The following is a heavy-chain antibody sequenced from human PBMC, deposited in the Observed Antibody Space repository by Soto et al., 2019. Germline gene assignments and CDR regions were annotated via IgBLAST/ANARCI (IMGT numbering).Heavy chain of an antibody. V-gene: IGHV1-69*06. D-gene: IGHD3-3*01. J-gene: IGHJ4*02. CDR3: ARAADGYDFWSGYHY. CDR2: IIPIFGTA. Sequence: QVQLVQSGAEVKKPGSSVKVSCKASGGTFSSYAISWVRQAPGQGLEWMGGIIPIFGTANYAQKFQGRVTITADKSTSTVYMELSSLRSEDTAVYYCARAADGYDFWSGYHYWGQGTLVTVSS. CDR1: GGTFSSYA.